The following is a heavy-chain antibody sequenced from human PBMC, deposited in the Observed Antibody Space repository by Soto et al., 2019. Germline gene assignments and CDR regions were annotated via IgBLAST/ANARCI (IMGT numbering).Heavy chain of an antibody. CDR3: AREIYSNPLWVYYYYGMDV. CDR1: GYTFTSYA. V-gene: IGHV7-4-1*01. J-gene: IGHJ6*02. CDR2: INTNTGNP. D-gene: IGHD4-4*01. Sequence: ASVKVSCKASGYTFTSYAMNWVRQAPGQGLEWMGWINTNTGNPTYAQGFTGRFVFSLDTSVSTAYLQICSLKAEDTAVYYCAREIYSNPLWVYYYYGMDVWGQGTTVT.